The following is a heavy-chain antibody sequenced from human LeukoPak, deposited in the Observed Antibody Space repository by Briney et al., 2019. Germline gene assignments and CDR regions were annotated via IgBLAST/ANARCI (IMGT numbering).Heavy chain of an antibody. CDR2: IYPGDSDT. CDR1: GYSFTSYW. Sequence: GESLKISCKGSGYSFTSYWIGWVRQLPGKGLEWMGIIYPGDSDTRYSPSFQGQVTISADKSISTAYLQWSSLKASDTAMYYCARPSKSSGYYREGAIDYWGQGTLVTVSS. D-gene: IGHD3-22*01. CDR3: ARPSKSSGYYREGAIDY. J-gene: IGHJ4*02. V-gene: IGHV5-51*01.